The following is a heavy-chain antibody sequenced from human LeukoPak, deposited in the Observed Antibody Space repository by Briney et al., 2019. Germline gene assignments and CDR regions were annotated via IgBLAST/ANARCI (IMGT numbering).Heavy chain of an antibody. D-gene: IGHD3-22*01. CDR2: ISYSGST. Sequence: SVTLSLTCTVSGGSISSHYWTWIRQSPGKGPEWLGYISYSGSTEYNPSLKSRVTVSVDTSKNQFSLKLSSVSAADTAVYYCARWSSIYYVLDSWGQGTLVTVSS. V-gene: IGHV4-59*11. CDR1: GGSISSHY. CDR3: ARWSSIYYVLDS. J-gene: IGHJ4*02.